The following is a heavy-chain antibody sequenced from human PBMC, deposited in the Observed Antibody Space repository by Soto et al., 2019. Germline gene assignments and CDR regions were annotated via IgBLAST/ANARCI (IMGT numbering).Heavy chain of an antibody. CDR2: TYYRSKWYN. V-gene: IGHV6-1*01. Sequence: PSQTLSLTCAISGDSVSSNSAAWNWIRQSPSRGLEWLGRTYYRSKWYNDYAVSVKSRITINPDTSKNQFSLQLNSVTPEDTAVYYCTRDRVDRSRWYCGWNSEDSYYSMDVCGQGTTVTVYS. CDR3: TRDRVDRSRWYCGWNSEDSYYSMDV. D-gene: IGHD6-13*01. CDR1: GDSVSSNSAA. J-gene: IGHJ6*02.